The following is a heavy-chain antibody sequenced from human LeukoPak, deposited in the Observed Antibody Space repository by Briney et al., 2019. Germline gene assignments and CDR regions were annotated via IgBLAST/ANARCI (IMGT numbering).Heavy chain of an antibody. V-gene: IGHV4-59*01. J-gene: IGHJ4*02. CDR3: ARGVLGEGFDY. D-gene: IGHD3-16*01. CDR1: GGSISSYY. CDR2: IYYSGST. Sequence: PSETLSLTCTVSGGSISSYYWSWIRQPPGKVLEWIGYIYYSGSTNYNPSLKSRVTISVDTSKNQFSLKLSSVTAADTAVYYCARGVLGEGFDYWGQGTLVTVSS.